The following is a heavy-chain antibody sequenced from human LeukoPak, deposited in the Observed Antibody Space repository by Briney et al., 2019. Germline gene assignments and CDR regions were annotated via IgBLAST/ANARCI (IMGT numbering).Heavy chain of an antibody. CDR2: ISGSGGST. CDR3: ARKAQLRYFDWLVHYYYMDV. D-gene: IGHD3-9*01. CDR1: GFTFSSYA. Sequence: PGGSLRLSCAASGFTFSSYAMSWVRQAPGKGLEWVSAISGSGGSTYYADSVKGRFTISRDNAKNSLYLQMNSLRAEDTAVYYCARKAQLRYFDWLVHYYYMDVWGKGTTVTISS. J-gene: IGHJ6*03. V-gene: IGHV3-23*01.